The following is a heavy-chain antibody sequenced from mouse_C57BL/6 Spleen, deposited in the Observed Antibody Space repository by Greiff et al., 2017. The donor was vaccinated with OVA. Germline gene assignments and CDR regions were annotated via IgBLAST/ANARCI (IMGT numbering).Heavy chain of an antibody. CDR3: AKKGGYGSSYFDV. D-gene: IGHD1-1*01. Sequence: VQLVESGPGLVQPSQSLSITCTVSGFSLTSYGVHWVRQSPGKGLEWLGVIWRGGSTDYNAAFMSRLSITKDNSKSQVFFKMNSLQADDTAIYXCAKKGGYGSSYFDVWGTGTTVTVSS. CDR2: IWRGGST. CDR1: GFSLTSYG. V-gene: IGHV2-5*01. J-gene: IGHJ1*03.